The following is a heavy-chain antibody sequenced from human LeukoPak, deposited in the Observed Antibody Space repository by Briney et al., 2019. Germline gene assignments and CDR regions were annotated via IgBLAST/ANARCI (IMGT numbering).Heavy chain of an antibody. V-gene: IGHV1-2*06. D-gene: IGHD1-14*01. CDR3: ARDLSGMSSATDAFDM. J-gene: IGHJ3*02. CDR2: INPNSGGT. CDR1: GGTFSSYA. Sequence: EASVKVSCKASGGTFSSYAISWVRQAPGQGLEWMGRINPNSGGTSSAQKFQGRVTMTRDTSVSTACMELNGLKSDDTAVYYCARDLSGMSSATDAFDMWGQGTMVTVSS.